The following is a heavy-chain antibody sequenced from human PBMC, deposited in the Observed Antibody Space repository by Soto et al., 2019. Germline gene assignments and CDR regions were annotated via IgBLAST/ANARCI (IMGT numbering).Heavy chain of an antibody. CDR3: AAPDIVLFVYCIGYLQH. J-gene: IGHJ1*01. CDR1: RLSLSCNV. V-gene: IGHV3-30-3*01. Sequence: RNCGAASRLSLSCNVICCLLLATGKGLEWVAVISYDGSNKYYADSVKGRFTISRDNSKNTLYMQMNSLRAEETAVYYYAAPDIVLFVYCIGYLQH. D-gene: IGHD2-8*01. CDR2: ISYDGSNK.